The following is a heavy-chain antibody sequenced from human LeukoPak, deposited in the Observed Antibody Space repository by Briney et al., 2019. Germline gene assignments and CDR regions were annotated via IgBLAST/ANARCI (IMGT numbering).Heavy chain of an antibody. V-gene: IGHV4-38-2*02. Sequence: SETLSLTCTVSGYSISSGYYWGWIRQPPGKGLEWIGSIYHSGSTNYNPSLKSRVTISVDTSKNQFSLKLSSVTAADTAVYYCARRLGYCSSTSCRYYMDVWGKGTMVTVSS. CDR2: IYHSGST. CDR1: GYSISSGYY. J-gene: IGHJ6*03. D-gene: IGHD2-2*01. CDR3: ARRLGYCSSTSCRYYMDV.